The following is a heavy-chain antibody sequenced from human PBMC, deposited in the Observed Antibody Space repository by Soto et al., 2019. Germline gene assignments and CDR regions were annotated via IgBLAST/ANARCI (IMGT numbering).Heavy chain of an antibody. CDR3: ARGPYSSSSGYYFDY. Sequence: PSETLSLTCAVYGGSFSGYYWSWIRQPPGKGLEWIGEINHSGSTNYNPSLKSRVTISVDTSKNQFSLKLSSVTAADTAVYYCARGPYSSSSGYYFDYWGQGTLVTV. V-gene: IGHV4-34*01. CDR1: GGSFSGYY. D-gene: IGHD6-6*01. J-gene: IGHJ4*02. CDR2: INHSGST.